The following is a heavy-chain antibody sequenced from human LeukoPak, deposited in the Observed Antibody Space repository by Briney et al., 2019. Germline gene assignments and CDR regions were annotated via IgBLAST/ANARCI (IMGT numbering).Heavy chain of an antibody. CDR1: GGTFSSYA. J-gene: IGHJ4*02. CDR2: IIPIFGTA. V-gene: IGHV1-69*01. D-gene: IGHD3-10*01. Sequence: ASVKVSCKASGGTFSSYAISWVRQAPGQGLEWMGGIIPIFGTANYAQEFQGRVTITADESTSTAYMELSSLRSEDTALYFCARDLVVYGSGSYFDYWGQGTLVTVSS. CDR3: ARDLVVYGSGSYFDY.